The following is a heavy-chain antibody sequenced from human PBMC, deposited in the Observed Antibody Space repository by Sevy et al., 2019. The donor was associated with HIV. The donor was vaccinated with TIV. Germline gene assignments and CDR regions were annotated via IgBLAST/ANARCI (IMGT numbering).Heavy chain of an antibody. Sequence: GGSLKISCKGSGYSFTSYWIGWVRQMPGKGLEWMGIIYPGDSDTRYSPSFQGQVTISADKSISTAYLQWSSLKASDTAMYYCARRGELWFGELLAFDIWGQGTMVTVSS. CDR2: IYPGDSDT. V-gene: IGHV5-51*01. D-gene: IGHD3-10*01. CDR1: GYSFTSYW. J-gene: IGHJ3*02. CDR3: ARRGELWFGELLAFDI.